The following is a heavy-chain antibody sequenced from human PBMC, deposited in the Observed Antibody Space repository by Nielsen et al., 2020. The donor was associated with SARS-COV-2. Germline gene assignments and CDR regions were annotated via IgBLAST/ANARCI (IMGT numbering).Heavy chain of an antibody. CDR3: ARASCSGGSCYPFDY. V-gene: IGHV4-4*07. J-gene: IGHJ4*02. D-gene: IGHD2-15*01. Sequence: SETLSLTCTVSGGSISSYYWSWIRQPAGKGLEWIGRIYTSGSTNYNPSLKSRVTISVDTSKNQFSLKLSSVTAADTAVYYCARASCSGGSCYPFDYWGQGTLVTVSS. CDR2: IYTSGST. CDR1: GGSISSYY.